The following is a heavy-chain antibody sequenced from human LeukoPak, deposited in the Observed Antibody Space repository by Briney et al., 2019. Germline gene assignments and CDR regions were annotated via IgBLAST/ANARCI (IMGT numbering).Heavy chain of an antibody. CDR2: ISAYNGNT. J-gene: IGHJ4*02. CDR1: GYTFTSYG. Sequence: ASVKVSCKAAGYTFTSYGISWVRQAQGQGLEWMGWISAYNGNTNYAQKLQGRVTMTTDTSTSTAYMELRSLRSDDTAVYYCARAPIVVVPAAIAYWGQGTLVTVSS. V-gene: IGHV1-18*01. D-gene: IGHD2-2*01. CDR3: ARAPIVVVPAAIAY.